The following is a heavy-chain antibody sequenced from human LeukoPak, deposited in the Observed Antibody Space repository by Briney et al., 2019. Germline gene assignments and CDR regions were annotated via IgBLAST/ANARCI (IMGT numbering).Heavy chain of an antibody. Sequence: SETLSLTCTVSGGSISSSSYYWGWIRQPPGKGLEWIGSIYYSGSTYYNPSLKSRVTISVDTSKNQFSLKLSSVTAADTAVYYCARGTPDRYRIAAASTGFDYWGQGTLVTVSS. CDR3: ARGTPDRYRIAAASTGFDY. V-gene: IGHV4-39*07. D-gene: IGHD6-13*01. CDR2: IYYSGST. CDR1: GGSISSSSYY. J-gene: IGHJ4*02.